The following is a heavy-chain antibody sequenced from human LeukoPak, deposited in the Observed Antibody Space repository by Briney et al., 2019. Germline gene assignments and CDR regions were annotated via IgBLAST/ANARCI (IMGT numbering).Heavy chain of an antibody. D-gene: IGHD6-19*01. CDR3: ARGSDGWFAFDY. CDR1: EFTVSSNY. J-gene: IGHJ4*02. CDR2: IYSTGGK. Sequence: GGSLRLSCAASEFTVSSNYMSWVRQAPGKGLEWVSIIYSTGGKYYADSVKGRFTISRDNSKHTLYLQMNSLRAEGTAVYYCARGSDGWFAFDYWGQGILVTVSS. V-gene: IGHV3-66*01.